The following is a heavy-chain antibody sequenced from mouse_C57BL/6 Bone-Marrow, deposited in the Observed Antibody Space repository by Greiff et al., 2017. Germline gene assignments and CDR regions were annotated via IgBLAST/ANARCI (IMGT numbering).Heavy chain of an antibody. CDR2: ISDGGSYT. V-gene: IGHV5-4*01. J-gene: IGHJ2*01. CDR3: ARDTY. Sequence: EVQLVESGGGLVKPGGSLKLSCAASGFTFSSYAMSWVRQTPEKRLAWVATISDGGSYTYYPDNVKGRFTISRDNAKNNLYLQMSHLKSEDTAMYYCARDTYWGQGTTLTVSS. CDR1: GFTFSSYA.